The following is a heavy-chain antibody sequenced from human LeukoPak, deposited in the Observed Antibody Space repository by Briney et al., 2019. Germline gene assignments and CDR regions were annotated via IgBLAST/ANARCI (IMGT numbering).Heavy chain of an antibody. D-gene: IGHD3-16*01. CDR2: IYYSGST. Sequence: PSETLSLTCTVSGGSISSSSYYWGWIRQPPGKGLEWIGNIYYSGSTYYNPSLKSRVTISVDTSKNQFSLKLTSVTAADTAVYYCARETSQKGAHYMDVWGKGTTVAISS. CDR3: ARETSQKGAHYMDV. CDR1: GGSISSSSYY. J-gene: IGHJ6*03. V-gene: IGHV4-39*07.